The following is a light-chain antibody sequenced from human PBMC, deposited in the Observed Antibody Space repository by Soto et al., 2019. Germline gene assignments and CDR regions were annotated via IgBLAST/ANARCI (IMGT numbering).Light chain of an antibody. CDR1: SPDFG. CDR2: EVS. J-gene: IGLJ2*01. CDR3: SSYSSTTTL. Sequence: QSVLTQPASVSGSPGQSITISCSGISPDFGVSWYQHFPGKAPKLLIFEVSNRPSGVSTRFSGSKSGNMAFLTISGLQSDDEGLYHCSSYSSTTTLFGGGTKLTVL. V-gene: IGLV2-14*01.